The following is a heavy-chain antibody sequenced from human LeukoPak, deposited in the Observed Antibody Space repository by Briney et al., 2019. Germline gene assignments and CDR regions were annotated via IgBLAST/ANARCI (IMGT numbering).Heavy chain of an antibody. V-gene: IGHV3-74*01. CDR3: XXEIVVVSDAFDI. J-gene: IGHJ3*02. D-gene: IGHD3-22*01. Sequence: GGSLRLSCAASGFTFSDYYMSWIRQAPGKGLVWVSRINSDGSSTRYADSVKGRFTISRDNAKNTLYLQMNSLRAEDTAVYYXXXEIVVVSDAFDIWGQGTMVTVSS. CDR2: INSDGSST. CDR1: GFTFSDYY.